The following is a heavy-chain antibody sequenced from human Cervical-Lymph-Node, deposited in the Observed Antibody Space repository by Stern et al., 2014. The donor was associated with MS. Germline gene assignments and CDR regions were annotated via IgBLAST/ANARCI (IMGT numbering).Heavy chain of an antibody. CDR1: GFSLSTSGVG. D-gene: IGHD2-2*01. Sequence: QVTLREFGPTLVKPTQTLTLTCTFSGFSLSTSGVGVGWIRQPPGKALEWLAFNYMYDSKRYSPSLKNRLTITKNPSKNQVVLTMNNMDPVDTATFYCATHAPGVVPAALDYWGQGTLVTVS. J-gene: IGHJ4*02. CDR2: NYMYDSK. V-gene: IGHV2-5*01. CDR3: ATHAPGVVPAALDY.